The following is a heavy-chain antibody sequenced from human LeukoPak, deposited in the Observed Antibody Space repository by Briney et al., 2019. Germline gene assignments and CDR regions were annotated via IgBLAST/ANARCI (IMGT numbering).Heavy chain of an antibody. J-gene: IGHJ4*02. CDR3: AKDVTTVTMGFDY. D-gene: IGHD4-17*01. CDR1: GFTFSCYG. CDR2: ISYDGSNK. Sequence: GGSLRLSCAASGFTFSCYGMHWVRQAPGKGLEWVAVISYDGSNKYYADSVKGRFTISRDNSKNTLYLQMNSLRAEDTAVYYCAKDVTTVTMGFDYWGQGTLVTVSS. V-gene: IGHV3-30*18.